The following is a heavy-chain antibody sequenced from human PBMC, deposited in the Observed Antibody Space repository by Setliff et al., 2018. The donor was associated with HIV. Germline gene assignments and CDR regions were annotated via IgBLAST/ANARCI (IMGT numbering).Heavy chain of an antibody. CDR1: GVSISSQY. CDR3: ARDAVTGTPGGYYFYYMDV. Sequence: SETLSLTCAVSGVSISSQYWSWIRQPPGKGLEWIGFIYYNVNNNYNPSLKSRVSISVDTSKNQFSLRLSSVTAADTAVYYCARDAVTGTPGGYYFYYMDVWGKGTTVTVS. CDR2: IYYNVNN. D-gene: IGHD1-1*01. J-gene: IGHJ6*03. V-gene: IGHV4-59*11.